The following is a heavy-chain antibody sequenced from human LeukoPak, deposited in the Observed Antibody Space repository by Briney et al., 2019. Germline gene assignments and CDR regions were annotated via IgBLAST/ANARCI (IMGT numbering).Heavy chain of an antibody. V-gene: IGHV3-33*01. J-gene: IGHJ4*02. CDR1: GFTFSSYG. Sequence: GGSLRLSCAASGFTFSSYGMHWVRQAPGKGLEWVAVIWYDGSNKYYADSVKGRFTISRDNSKNTLYLQMNSLRAEDTAVYYCARGRHSGYDWGYFDYWGQGTLVTVSS. CDR3: ARGRHSGYDWGYFDY. D-gene: IGHD5-12*01. CDR2: IWYDGSNK.